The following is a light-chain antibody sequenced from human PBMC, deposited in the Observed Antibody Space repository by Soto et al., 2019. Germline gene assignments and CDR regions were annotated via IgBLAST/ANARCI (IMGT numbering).Light chain of an antibody. V-gene: IGKV1-5*03. Sequence: DIQMTQSPSTLSASVGDRVTITCRASQSISSWLAWYQHKPGKAPKLLIYKASSLESGVSSRFSGSGSGTEFTLTISSLQPDDFATYYCQQYDTYSHTFGQGTKLEIK. CDR1: QSISSW. CDR2: KAS. J-gene: IGKJ2*01. CDR3: QQYDTYSHT.